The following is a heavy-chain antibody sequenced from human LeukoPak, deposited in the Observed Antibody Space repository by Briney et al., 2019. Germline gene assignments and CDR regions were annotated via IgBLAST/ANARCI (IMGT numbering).Heavy chain of an antibody. D-gene: IGHD1-26*01. CDR3: VRDGVGAPPFDY. V-gene: IGHV3-23*01. CDR2: ISASGGDT. Sequence: GGSLRLSCAASGFSFSTYSFSWVRQAPGKGLEWVSGISASGGDTFYADSVKGRFTISRDNAKNTLLLQMNSLRAEDTAVYYCVRDGVGAPPFDYWGQGVLVTVSS. J-gene: IGHJ4*02. CDR1: GFSFSTYS.